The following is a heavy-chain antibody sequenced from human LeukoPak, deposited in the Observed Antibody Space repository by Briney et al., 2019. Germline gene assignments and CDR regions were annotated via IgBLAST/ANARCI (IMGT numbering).Heavy chain of an antibody. V-gene: IGHV4-39*07. J-gene: IGHJ6*03. CDR3: ASLQGYCSGNRCPSSANYYYYMDV. CDR1: GGSIRSNYY. CDR2: IYYSGNS. Sequence: TSETLSLTCTVSGGSIRSNYYWGWIRQPPGKGLEWIGSIYYSGNSYYNPSLKSRVTMSIDTSKNQFSLKVNSVTAADTAVYYCASLQGYCSGNRCPSSANYYYYMDVWGKGTTVTVSS. D-gene: IGHD2-15*01.